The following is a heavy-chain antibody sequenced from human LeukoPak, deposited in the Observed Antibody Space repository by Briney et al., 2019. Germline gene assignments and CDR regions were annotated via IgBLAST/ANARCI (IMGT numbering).Heavy chain of an antibody. CDR3: ARHIRWELH. D-gene: IGHD1-26*01. J-gene: IGHJ4*02. Sequence: SETLSLTCTVSGDSINSSSYYWDWIRQPPGRGLEWIGTIYYSGSTYYNPSLKSRVTISVDTSKNQFSLKLSSVTAADTAVYYCARHIRWELHWGQGTLVTVSS. CDR2: IYYSGST. V-gene: IGHV4-39*01. CDR1: GDSINSSSYY.